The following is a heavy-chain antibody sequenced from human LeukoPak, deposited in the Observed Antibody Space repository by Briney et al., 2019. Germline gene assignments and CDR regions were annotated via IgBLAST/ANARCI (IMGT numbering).Heavy chain of an antibody. D-gene: IGHD3-22*01. CDR3: ARHVGGYHGAYRWFDP. Sequence: GSLRLSCAASGFTFSSYAMSWVRQAPGKGLEWIGEINHSGSTNYNPSLKSRVTISVDTSKNQFSLKLSSVTAADTAVYYCARHVGGYHGAYRWFDPWGQGTLVTVSS. CDR2: INHSGST. J-gene: IGHJ5*02. V-gene: IGHV4-34*01. CDR1: GFTFSSYA.